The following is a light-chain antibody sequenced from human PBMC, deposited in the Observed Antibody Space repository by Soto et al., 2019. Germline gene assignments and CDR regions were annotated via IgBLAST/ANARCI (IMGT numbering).Light chain of an antibody. J-gene: IGKJ5*01. V-gene: IGKV1-33*01. CDR1: QDINNY. Sequence: DIQLTQSPSSLAASVGDRVTITCQASQDINNYVNWYQQKAGTAPNLLIYDASTLKPGVPSRFSGSGSGTDFTFTISSLQPEDFATYFCQQSDVLPTFGQGTRLDIK. CDR3: QQSDVLPT. CDR2: DAS.